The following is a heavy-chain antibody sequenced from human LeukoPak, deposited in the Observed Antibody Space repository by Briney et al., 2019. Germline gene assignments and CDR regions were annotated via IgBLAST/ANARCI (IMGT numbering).Heavy chain of an antibody. D-gene: IGHD3-9*01. CDR3: AKGLYDWLSDADY. J-gene: IGHJ4*02. CDR1: GCTFSGCA. V-gene: IGHV3-23*01. CDR2: IRGSGGTT. Sequence: GRSLRLSCAASGCTFSGCAMRWVHQAPGKGLEWVSAIRGSGGTTYYADSVKGRFTISRDNSKDTLYLQMNSLRAEDTAVYYCAKGLYDWLSDADYWGQGTLVTVSS.